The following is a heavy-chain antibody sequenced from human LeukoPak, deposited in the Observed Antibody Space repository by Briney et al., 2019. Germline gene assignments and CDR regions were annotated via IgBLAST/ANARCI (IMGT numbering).Heavy chain of an antibody. CDR3: TSQQYYYDSSVWAEAFDY. CDR1: GFTFSTYG. V-gene: IGHV3-33*01. CDR2: IWSDGSIK. D-gene: IGHD3-22*01. Sequence: PGGSLRLSCAASGFTFSTYGMHWVRQAPGKGLEWVAVIWSDGSIKYYSDSVKGRFTISRDNSKSTLYLQMNSLRAEDTAVYYCTSQQYYYDSSVWAEAFDYWGQGTLVTVSS. J-gene: IGHJ4*02.